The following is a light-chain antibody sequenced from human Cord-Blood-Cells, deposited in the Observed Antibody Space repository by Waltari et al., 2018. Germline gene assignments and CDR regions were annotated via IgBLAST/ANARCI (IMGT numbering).Light chain of an antibody. J-gene: IGKJ1*01. CDR2: AAY. CDR3: QQSYSTGT. V-gene: IGKV1-39*01. CDR1: QSISSY. Sequence: MQMTQSTYSVSASVGARVTITCRASQSISSYLNWYLQKPGKAPKLRIYAAYSLQSGVPSRFSLSGSDTDFTLTISSPQPKNFATYYCQQSYSTGTSDQGTKVEIK.